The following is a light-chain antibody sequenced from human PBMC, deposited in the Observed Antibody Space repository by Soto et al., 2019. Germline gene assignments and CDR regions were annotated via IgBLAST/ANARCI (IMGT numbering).Light chain of an antibody. V-gene: IGKV3-20*01. CDR1: QSVRSSY. CDR2: GAS. J-gene: IGKJ2*01. CDR3: QHYGSSPT. Sequence: EMVLTQFPGTLSLSPGERATLSCRASQSVRSSYLAWFQQKPGQAPRLLIYGASSRATGIPDRFSGRGSGTDFTLTISRLEPEDFAVYYCQHYGSSPTFGQGAKVEIK.